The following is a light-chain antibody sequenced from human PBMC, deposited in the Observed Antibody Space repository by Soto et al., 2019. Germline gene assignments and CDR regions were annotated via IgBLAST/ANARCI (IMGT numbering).Light chain of an antibody. Sequence: QSVLTQSPSASASLGASVKLTCTLSSGHSSYAIAWHQQQPEKGPRYLMKLNNDGSHSKGDGIPDRFSGSSSEAERYLTISSLQSEDEADYYCQTWGTGPFVFGTGTKVTVL. CDR1: SGHSSYA. CDR2: LNNDGSH. J-gene: IGLJ1*01. CDR3: QTWGTGPFV. V-gene: IGLV4-69*01.